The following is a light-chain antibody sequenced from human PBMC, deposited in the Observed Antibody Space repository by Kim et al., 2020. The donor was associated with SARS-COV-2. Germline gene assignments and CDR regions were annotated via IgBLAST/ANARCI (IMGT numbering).Light chain of an antibody. CDR1: SSDVGGYIY. CDR3: SSYTSSSTLV. J-gene: IGLJ2*01. CDR2: DVS. Sequence: GQSFTISCTGTSSDVGGYIYVSWYHQQPGKAPKLMIYDVSARPSGVSNRFSGSKSGNTAYLTISGLQAEDEADYYCSSYTSSSTLVFGGGTQLTVL. V-gene: IGLV2-14*03.